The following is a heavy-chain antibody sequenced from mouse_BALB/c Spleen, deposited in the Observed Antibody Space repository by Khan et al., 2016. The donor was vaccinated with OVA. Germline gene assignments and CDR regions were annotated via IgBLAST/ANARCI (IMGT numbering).Heavy chain of an antibody. CDR2: ISPGSGDT. CDR3: ASRNYFGYTFAY. CDR1: GYTFTDFY. J-gene: IGHJ3*01. D-gene: IGHD1-2*01. Sequence: QVQLKQSGTELARPGASVNLSCKASGYTFTDFYINWVKQRSGQGLEWIGEISPGSGDTYYNEKFKGKATLTADKSSSTAYMQLSSLTSEASAVYSCASRNYFGYTFAYWGQGTLVTVSA. V-gene: IGHV1-77*01.